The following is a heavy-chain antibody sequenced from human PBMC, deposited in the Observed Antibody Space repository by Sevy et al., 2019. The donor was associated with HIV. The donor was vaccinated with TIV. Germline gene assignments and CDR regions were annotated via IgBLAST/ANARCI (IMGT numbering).Heavy chain of an antibody. D-gene: IGHD2-15*01. CDR3: ARNPRYCSGGSCYSEAFDI. V-gene: IGHV4-59*01. Sequence: SEILSLTCTVSGGSISSYYWSWIRQPPGKGLEWIGYIYYSGSTNYNPSLKSRVTISVETSKNQFSLKLSSVTAADTAVYYCARNPRYCSGGSCYSEAFDIWGQGTMVTVSS. J-gene: IGHJ3*02. CDR1: GGSISSYY. CDR2: IYYSGST.